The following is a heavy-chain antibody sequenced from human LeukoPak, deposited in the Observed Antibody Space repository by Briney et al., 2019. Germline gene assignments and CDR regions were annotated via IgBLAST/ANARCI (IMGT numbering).Heavy chain of an antibody. D-gene: IGHD1-26*01. CDR2: IYYSGST. J-gene: IGHJ4*02. CDR3: AKGYLGSTRGFDY. V-gene: IGHV4-59*01. Sequence: SETLSLTCTVSGSSISSYYWSWIRQPPGKGLEWIGYIYYSGSTNYNPSLKSRVTISLDTSKNQFSLRLSSVTAADTAVYYCAKGYLGSTRGFDYWGQGTLVTVSS. CDR1: GSSISSYY.